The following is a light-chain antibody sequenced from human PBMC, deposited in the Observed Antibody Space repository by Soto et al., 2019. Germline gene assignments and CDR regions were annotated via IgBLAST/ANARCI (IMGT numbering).Light chain of an antibody. CDR2: DAS. J-gene: IGKJ4*01. V-gene: IGKV3-11*01. CDR1: QSVSRY. CDR3: QQRSDWPST. Sequence: EIVLTQSPATLSLSPGERATLSCRASQSVSRYLAWYQQKPGQAPRLLIYDASNRATGIPARFSGSGSGTDFTLTISSLEPEDFAVYYCQQRSDWPSTLGGGTKVQIK.